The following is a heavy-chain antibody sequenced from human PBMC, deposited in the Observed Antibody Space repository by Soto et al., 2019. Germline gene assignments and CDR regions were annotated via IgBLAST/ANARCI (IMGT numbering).Heavy chain of an antibody. D-gene: IGHD3-22*01. V-gene: IGHV3-48*02. CDR3: ARDLYDSSGYWGKTDYYYGMDV. CDR1: GFTFSSYS. Sequence: GGSLRLSCAASGFTFSSYSMNWVRQAPGKGLEWVSYISSSSSTIYYADSVKGRFTISRDNAKNSLYLQMNSLRDEDTAVYYCARDLYDSSGYWGKTDYYYGMDVWGQGTTVTVSS. CDR2: ISSSSSTI. J-gene: IGHJ6*02.